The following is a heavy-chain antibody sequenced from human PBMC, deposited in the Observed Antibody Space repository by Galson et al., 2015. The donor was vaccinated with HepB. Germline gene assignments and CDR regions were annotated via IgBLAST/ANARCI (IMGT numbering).Heavy chain of an antibody. D-gene: IGHD3-22*01. CDR3: ARGEYYYDSSGHEPDDY. CDR2: ISSSSSYI. V-gene: IGHV3-21*01. CDR1: GFTFSSYS. Sequence: SLRLSCAASGFTFSSYSMNWVRQAPGKGLEWVSSISSSSSYIYYADSVKGRFTISRDNAKNSLYLQMNSLRAEDTAVYYCARGEYYYDSSGHEPDDYWGQGTLVTVSS. J-gene: IGHJ4*02.